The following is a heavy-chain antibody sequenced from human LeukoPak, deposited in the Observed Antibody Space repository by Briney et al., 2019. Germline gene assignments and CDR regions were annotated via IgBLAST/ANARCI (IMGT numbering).Heavy chain of an antibody. V-gene: IGHV1-69*05. D-gene: IGHD3/OR15-3a*01. Sequence: GSSVKVSCKASGGTFSSYAISWVRQAPGQGLEWMGRIIPIFGTANYAQKFQGRVTITTDESTSTAYMELSSLRSEDAAVYYCAREVGMISGIDYWGQGTLVTVSS. J-gene: IGHJ4*02. CDR2: IIPIFGTA. CDR1: GGTFSSYA. CDR3: AREVGMISGIDY.